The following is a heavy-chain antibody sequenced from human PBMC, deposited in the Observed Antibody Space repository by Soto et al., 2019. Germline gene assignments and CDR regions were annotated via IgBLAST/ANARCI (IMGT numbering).Heavy chain of an antibody. V-gene: IGHV3-30-3*01. J-gene: IGHJ6*02. CDR3: ARGLIAVAGTPYYYYGMDV. D-gene: IGHD6-19*01. CDR2: ISYDGSNK. Sequence: QVQLVESGGDVVQPGRSLRLSCAASGFTFSSYAMHWVRQAPGKGLEWVAVISYDGSNKYYADSVKGRFTISRDNSKNTLYLQMNSLRAEDTAVYYCARGLIAVAGTPYYYYGMDVWGQGTTVTVSS. CDR1: GFTFSSYA.